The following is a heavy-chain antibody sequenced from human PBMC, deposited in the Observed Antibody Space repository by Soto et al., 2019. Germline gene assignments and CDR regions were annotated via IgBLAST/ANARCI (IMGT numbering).Heavy chain of an antibody. CDR3: AITSVADASFDY. Sequence: GGSLRLSCAGSGFMFSNNGMHWVRRAPGKGLEWVAFISYDGSETFYADSVKGRFTISRDNSKSTLFLHMSSLKNEGTAVYYCAITSVADASFDYWGQGTLVTVSS. CDR2: ISYDGSET. J-gene: IGHJ4*02. V-gene: IGHV3-30*05. D-gene: IGHD4-4*01. CDR1: GFMFSNNG.